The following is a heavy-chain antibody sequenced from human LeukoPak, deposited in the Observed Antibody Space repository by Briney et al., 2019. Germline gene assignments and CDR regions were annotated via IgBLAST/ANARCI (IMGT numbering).Heavy chain of an antibody. CDR1: GFTFSSYV. J-gene: IGHJ6*03. CDR2: ISYDGSNE. V-gene: IGHV3-30*04. Sequence: GRSLRLSCAASGFTFSSYVMHWVRQAPGKGLEWVAIISYDGSNEYYADSVKGRFTISRDNSKNTVYLQMNSLRAEDTAIYYCAKDGDSTGYYSSYYNHMDVWGKGTSVTISS. D-gene: IGHD3-22*01. CDR3: AKDGDSTGYYSSYYNHMDV.